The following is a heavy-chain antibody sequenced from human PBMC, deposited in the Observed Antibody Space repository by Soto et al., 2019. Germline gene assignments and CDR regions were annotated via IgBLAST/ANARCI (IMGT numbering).Heavy chain of an antibody. CDR3: ARAPARLAARPTPFDY. J-gene: IGHJ4*02. D-gene: IGHD6-6*01. CDR1: GGSFSGYY. CDR2: INHSGST. V-gene: IGHV4-34*01. Sequence: QVQLQQWGAGLLKPSETLSLTCAVYGGSFSGYYWSWIRQPPGKGLEWIGEINHSGSTNYNPSLKTRVTISVDTSKTQFSLKLSSVTAADTAVYYCARAPARLAARPTPFDYWGQGTLVTVSS.